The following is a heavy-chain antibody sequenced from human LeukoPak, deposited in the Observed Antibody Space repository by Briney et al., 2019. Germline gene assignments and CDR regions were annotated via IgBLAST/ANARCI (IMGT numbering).Heavy chain of an antibody. CDR1: GFTVSSNY. CDR2: IYSGGST. Sequence: PGGSLRLSCAASGFTVSSNYMSWVRQAPGKGLEWVSVIYSGGSTYYADSVKGRFTISRDNSKNTLYLQMNSLRAEDTAVYYCAKVATMIVVTLDYWGQGTLVTVSS. CDR3: AKVATMIVVTLDY. D-gene: IGHD3-22*01. J-gene: IGHJ4*02. V-gene: IGHV3-66*01.